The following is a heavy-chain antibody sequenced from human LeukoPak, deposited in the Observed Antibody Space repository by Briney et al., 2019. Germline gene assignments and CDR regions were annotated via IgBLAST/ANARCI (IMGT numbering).Heavy chain of an antibody. CDR3: ARVPSGGPFDY. V-gene: IGHV1-18*01. CDR2: ISAYNGNT. CDR1: GGTFSSYG. Sequence: AASVKVSCKASGGTFSSYGISWVRQAPGQGLEWMGWISAYNGNTNYAQRLQGRITMTTDTSTSTAYMELRSLTSDDTAVYYCARVPSGGPFDYWGQGTLVTVSS. D-gene: IGHD2-15*01. J-gene: IGHJ4*02.